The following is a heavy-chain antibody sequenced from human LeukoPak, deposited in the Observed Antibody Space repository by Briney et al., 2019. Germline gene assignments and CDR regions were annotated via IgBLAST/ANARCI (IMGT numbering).Heavy chain of an antibody. V-gene: IGHV3-23*01. CDR1: GFNLSDYA. CDR3: AKFTYSSTRR. CDR2: ISGSGGST. D-gene: IGHD6-19*01. J-gene: IGHJ4*02. Sequence: PGGSLRLSCEASGFNLSDYAMSWVRQAPGKGLEWVSAISGSGGSTYYADSVKGRFTISRDNSKNTLYLQMNSLRAEDTAVYYCAKFTYSSTRRWGQGTLVTVSS.